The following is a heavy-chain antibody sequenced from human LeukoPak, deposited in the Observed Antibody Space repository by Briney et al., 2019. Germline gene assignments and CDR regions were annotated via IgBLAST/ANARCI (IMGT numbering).Heavy chain of an antibody. Sequence: GGSQRLSCAASGFPFSSYSMTRVRQAPGKGLEWVANIKPDGTTKFYVDSVKGRFTISRDNALNSLYLQMNSLRAEDTAIYYCARSIPYGTTWYGRSDYWGQGTLVTVSS. CDR1: GFPFSSYS. CDR2: IKPDGTTK. CDR3: ARSIPYGTTWYGRSDY. D-gene: IGHD6-13*01. J-gene: IGHJ4*02. V-gene: IGHV3-7*03.